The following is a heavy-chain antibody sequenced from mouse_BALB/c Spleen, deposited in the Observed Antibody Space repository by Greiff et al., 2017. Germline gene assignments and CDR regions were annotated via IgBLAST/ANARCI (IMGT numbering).Heavy chain of an antibody. V-gene: IGHV5-17*02. CDR1: GFTFSSFG. CDR2: ISSGSSTI. Sequence: EVMLVESGGGLVQPGGSRKLSCAASGFTFSSFGMHWVRQAPEKGLEWVAYISSGSSTIYYADTVKGRFTISRDNPKNTLFLQMTSLRSEDTAMYYCARSYYGNYFDYWGQGTTRTVSS. CDR3: ARSYYGNYFDY. D-gene: IGHD2-10*01. J-gene: IGHJ2*01.